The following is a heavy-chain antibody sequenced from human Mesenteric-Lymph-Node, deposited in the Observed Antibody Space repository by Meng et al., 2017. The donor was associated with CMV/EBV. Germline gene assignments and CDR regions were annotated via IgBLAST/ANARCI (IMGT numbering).Heavy chain of an antibody. J-gene: IGHJ4*02. CDR2: ISGSGGST. CDR3: TRDGDRFLATEYYFDY. Sequence: GESLKISCAASGLTFSSYAMSWVRQAPGKGLEWASGISGSGGSTHYADSEKGRFTISRDNSKNTLYLQMNSLRAEDTAVYYCTRDGDRFLATEYYFDYWGQGTLVTVSS. CDR1: GLTFSSYA. D-gene: IGHD5-12*01. V-gene: IGHV3-23*01.